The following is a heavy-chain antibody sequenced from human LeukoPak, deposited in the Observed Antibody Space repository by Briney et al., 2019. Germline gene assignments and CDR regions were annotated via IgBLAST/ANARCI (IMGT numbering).Heavy chain of an antibody. CDR2: SHLDGTT. CDR3: AREGGFYRPLDY. V-gene: IGHV4-4*02. CDR1: GGSVTSTDW. J-gene: IGHJ4*02. D-gene: IGHD3-3*01. Sequence: SETLSLTCAVSGGSVTSTDWWTWVRHPPGKGLWWIGESHLDGTTNYNPPLKSRPILSVALPRNHTPLRLTSVTAATPAVYYCAREGGFYRPLDYSGQGTLVTVSS.